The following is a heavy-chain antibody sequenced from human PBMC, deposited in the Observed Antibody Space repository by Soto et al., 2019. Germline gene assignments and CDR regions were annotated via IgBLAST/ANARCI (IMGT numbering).Heavy chain of an antibody. CDR3: ARGRGRYSSGWSWFDP. CDR1: GGSISSYY. CDR2: IYYSGST. J-gene: IGHJ5*02. Sequence: PSETLSLTCTVSGGSISSYYWSWIRQPPGKGLEWIGYIYYSGSTNYNPSLKSRVTISVDTSKNQFSLKLSSVTAADTAVYFCARGRGRYSSGWSWFDPWGQGILVTVSS. D-gene: IGHD6-19*01. V-gene: IGHV4-59*01.